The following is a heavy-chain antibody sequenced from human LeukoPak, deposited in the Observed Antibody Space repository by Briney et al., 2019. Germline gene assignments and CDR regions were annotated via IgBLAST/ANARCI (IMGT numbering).Heavy chain of an antibody. D-gene: IGHD6-13*01. J-gene: IGHJ6*02. Sequence: GGSLRLSCAASGFTFSDYYMSWIRQAPGKGLEWVSYISSSGSTIYYADSVKGRFTISRDNAKNSLYLQMNSLRAEDTAVYYCAGAAAGSQATWGFVDVWGQGTTVTVSS. V-gene: IGHV3-11*01. CDR3: AGAAAGSQATWGFVDV. CDR1: GFTFSDYY. CDR2: ISSSGSTI.